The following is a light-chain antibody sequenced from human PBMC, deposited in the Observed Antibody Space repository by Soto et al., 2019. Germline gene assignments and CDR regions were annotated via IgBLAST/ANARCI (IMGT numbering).Light chain of an antibody. Sequence: EIVMTQSPATLSVSPGERATLSCRASQSVSTNLHWYQQRPGQAPRLLIYGASTRATGVPARFSGSGSGTEFTLTSSSLQYEDFAVYYCQQYNNWPLFCPGTKVDIK. V-gene: IGKV3-15*01. CDR1: QSVSTN. CDR3: QQYNNWPL. J-gene: IGKJ3*01. CDR2: GAS.